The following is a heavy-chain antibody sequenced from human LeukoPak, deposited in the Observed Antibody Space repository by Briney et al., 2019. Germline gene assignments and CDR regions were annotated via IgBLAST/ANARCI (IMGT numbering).Heavy chain of an antibody. Sequence: GGSLRLSCAAFGFTFSSYSMNWVRQAPGKGLEWVSSIDFTSRYIYNADSVKGRFTTSRDNAKNSLDLQMNSLKVEDTAVYYCATPAAGPGAEYSLYWGQGTLVIVSS. J-gene: IGHJ1*01. CDR1: GFTFSSYS. CDR3: ATPAAGPGAEYSLY. V-gene: IGHV3-21*01. CDR2: IDFTSRYI. D-gene: IGHD6-13*01.